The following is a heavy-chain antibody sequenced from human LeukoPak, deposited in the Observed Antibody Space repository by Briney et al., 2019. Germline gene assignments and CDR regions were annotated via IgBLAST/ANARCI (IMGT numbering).Heavy chain of an antibody. J-gene: IGHJ4*02. Sequence: ETLSLTCTVSGGSFRSSSYYWMHWVRQAPGKGLVWVSRINSDGSSTSYADSVKGRFTISRDNAKNTLYLQMNSLRAEDTAVYYCASLTGDCYCWGQGTLVTVSS. V-gene: IGHV3-74*01. CDR3: ASLTGDCYC. CDR2: INSDGSST. CDR1: GGSFRSSSYYW. D-gene: IGHD2-21*02.